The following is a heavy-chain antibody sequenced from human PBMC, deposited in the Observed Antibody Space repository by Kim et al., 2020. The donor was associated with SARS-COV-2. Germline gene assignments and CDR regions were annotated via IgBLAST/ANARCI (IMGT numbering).Heavy chain of an antibody. V-gene: IGHV4-61*02. CDR1: GGSISSGSYY. D-gene: IGHD3-10*01. CDR2: IYTSGST. J-gene: IGHJ4*02. Sequence: SETLSLTCTVSGGSISSGSYYWSWIRQPAGKGLEWIGRIYTSGSTNYNPSLKSRVTISVDTSKNQFSLKLSSVTAADTAVYYCAASGNPFDCWGQGTLVTVSS. CDR3: AASGNPFDC.